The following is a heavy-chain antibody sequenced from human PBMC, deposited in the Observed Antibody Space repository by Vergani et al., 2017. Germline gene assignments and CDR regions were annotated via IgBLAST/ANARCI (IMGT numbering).Heavy chain of an antibody. CDR3: ARYYESLTGYYFSKDALRYWYYEL. CDR1: GGSISSYY. Sequence: QVQLQESGPGLVKPSETLSLTCTVSGGSISSYYWSWIWQPPGTGLEWIGYIDYSGSTNYNPSLKSRVTISVDTAKNQFSLKLSSVTAADTAVYYCARYYESLTGYYFSKDALRYWYYELWGRGTLVTVSS. J-gene: IGHJ2*01. V-gene: IGHV4-59*01. D-gene: IGHD3-9*01. CDR2: IDYSGST.